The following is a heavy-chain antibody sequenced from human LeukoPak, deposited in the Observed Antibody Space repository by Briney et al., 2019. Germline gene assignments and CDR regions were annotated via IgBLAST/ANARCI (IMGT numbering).Heavy chain of an antibody. D-gene: IGHD1-7*01. CDR3: ARDSGLELSYFDY. CDR1: GFTFSSYA. J-gene: IGHJ4*02. Sequence: GGSLRLSCAASGFTFSSYAMHWVRQAPGKGLEYVSAISSNGGSTYYANSVKGRFTISRDNPKNTPYLQMGSLRAEDMAVYYCARDSGLELSYFDYWGQGTLVTVSS. V-gene: IGHV3-64*01. CDR2: ISSNGGST.